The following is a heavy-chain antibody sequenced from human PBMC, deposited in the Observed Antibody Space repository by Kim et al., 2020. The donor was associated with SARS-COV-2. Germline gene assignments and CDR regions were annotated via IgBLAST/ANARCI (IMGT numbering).Heavy chain of an antibody. D-gene: IGHD3-10*01. CDR3: ARGWFGQVGDY. Sequence: IYYAESVEGRFTIARDNARNSVYLHMNSLRVDDTAIYYCARGWFGQVGDYWGQGARVTVSS. J-gene: IGHJ4*02. V-gene: IGHV3-21*01. CDR2: I.